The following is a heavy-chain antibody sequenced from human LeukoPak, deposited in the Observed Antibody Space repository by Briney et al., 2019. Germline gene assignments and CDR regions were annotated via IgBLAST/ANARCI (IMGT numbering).Heavy chain of an antibody. J-gene: IGHJ4*02. CDR3: AKPSTKHFKDCPQDY. CDR1: GFTFSSYG. CDR2: IRYDGSNK. V-gene: IGHV3-30*02. Sequence: GGSLRLSCAASGFTFSSYGMHWVRQAPGKGLEWVAFIRYDGSNKYYADSVKGRFTISRDNSKNTLYLQMNSLRAEDTAVYYCAKPSTKHFKDCPQDYWGQGTLVTVSS. D-gene: IGHD2-21*02.